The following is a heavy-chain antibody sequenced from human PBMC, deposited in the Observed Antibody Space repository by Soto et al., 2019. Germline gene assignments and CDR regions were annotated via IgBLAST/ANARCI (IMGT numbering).Heavy chain of an antibody. J-gene: IGHJ4*02. Sequence: PVGSLRLSCAASGFTFNNYAMNWVRQALGKELEWVATISATGGSTYYADSVKGRFTISRDNPKNTLYLQMNGLRVEDTAVYYCAKDRLAGNFDYWGQGTQVSVSS. CDR2: ISATGGST. V-gene: IGHV3-23*01. CDR1: GFTFNNYA. CDR3: AKDRLAGNFDY.